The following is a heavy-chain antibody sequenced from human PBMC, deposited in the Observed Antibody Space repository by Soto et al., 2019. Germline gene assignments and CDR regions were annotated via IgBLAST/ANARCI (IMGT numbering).Heavy chain of an antibody. CDR1: GYTFTSYG. V-gene: IGHV1-18*01. Sequence: ASVKVSCKASGYTFTSYGISWVRQAPGQGLEWMGWISAYNGNTNYAQKLQGRVTMTTDTSTSTAYMELRSLRSDDTTVYYCARDGDYWHGGSYHIWGQGTMVTVSS. CDR2: ISAYNGNT. D-gene: IGHD1-26*01. J-gene: IGHJ3*02. CDR3: ARDGDYWHGGSYHI.